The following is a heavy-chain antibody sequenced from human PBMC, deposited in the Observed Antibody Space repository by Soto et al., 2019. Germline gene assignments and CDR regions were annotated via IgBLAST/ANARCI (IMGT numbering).Heavy chain of an antibody. D-gene: IGHD2-15*01. CDR2: IIPIYGTA. V-gene: IGHV1-69*06. CDR1: GGTFSSYA. J-gene: IGHJ5*02. Sequence: SVKVSCKASGGTFSSYAISWVRQAPGQGLEWMGGIIPIYGTANYAQKFQGRVTITGDTSASTAYMELSSLRSDDTAVYYCARGSHCSGGSCKSYNCFDPWGQG. CDR3: ARGSHCSGGSCKSYNCFDP.